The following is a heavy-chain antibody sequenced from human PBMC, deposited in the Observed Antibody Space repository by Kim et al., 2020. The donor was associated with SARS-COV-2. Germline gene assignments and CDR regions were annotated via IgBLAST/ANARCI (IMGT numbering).Heavy chain of an antibody. D-gene: IGHD2-2*01. CDR3: ARDKALSSSSAAAIDD. Sequence: ASVKVSCTAPAYTFTTSYIHWVRQAPGQGLEWMGMINPSGGSTNYAQMFQGRVTMTSDTSTSTIYMELSRLTSDDTAVYYCARDKALSSSSAAAIDDWGRGTLVTVSS. CDR2: INPSGGST. V-gene: IGHV1-46*01. CDR1: AYTFTTSY. J-gene: IGHJ4*02.